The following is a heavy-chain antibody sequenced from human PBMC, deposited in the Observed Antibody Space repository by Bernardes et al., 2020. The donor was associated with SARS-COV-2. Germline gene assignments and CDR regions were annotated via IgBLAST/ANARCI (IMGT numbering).Heavy chain of an antibody. Sequence: GGSLRLSCAASGFTFNTYAMHWVRQAPGKGLEWVALISFDGSNKYYAYSVKGRFTISRDNSRNTLYLLMNSLRPEDTAVYYCARDWDYGESGYYYGVDGWGQGTTVTVS. D-gene: IGHD4-17*01. J-gene: IGHJ6*02. CDR1: GFTFNTYA. CDR2: ISFDGSNK. V-gene: IGHV3-30-3*01. CDR3: ARDWDYGESGYYYGVDG.